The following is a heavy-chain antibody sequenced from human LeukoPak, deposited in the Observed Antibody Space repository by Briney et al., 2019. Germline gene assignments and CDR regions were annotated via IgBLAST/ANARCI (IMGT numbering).Heavy chain of an antibody. CDR3: AELGITMIGGG. D-gene: IGHD3-10*02. Sequence: GGSLRLSCAASGFTFSSYEMNWVRQAPGKGLEWVSYISSSGSTIYYADSVKGRFTISRDNAKNTLYLQMNSLRAEDTAVYYCAELGITMIGGGWGEGTTVTICS. CDR1: GFTFSSYE. J-gene: IGHJ6*01. CDR2: ISSSGSTI. V-gene: IGHV3-48*03.